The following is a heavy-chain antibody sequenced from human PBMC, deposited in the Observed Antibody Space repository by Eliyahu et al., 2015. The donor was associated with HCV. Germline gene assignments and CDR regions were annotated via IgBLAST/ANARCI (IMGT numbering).Heavy chain of an antibody. Sequence: QVQLVQSGAEVKKPGSSVKVSCKASGGTFSSYAISWVRQAPGQGLEWMGGIIPIFGTANYAQKFQGRVTITADESTSTAYMELSSLRSEDTAVYYCARASPSYVWGSYPFFYSGMDVWGQGTTVTVSS. CDR3: ARASPSYVWGSYPFFYSGMDV. D-gene: IGHD3-16*02. V-gene: IGHV1-69*01. J-gene: IGHJ6*02. CDR2: IIPIFGTA. CDR1: GGTFSSYA.